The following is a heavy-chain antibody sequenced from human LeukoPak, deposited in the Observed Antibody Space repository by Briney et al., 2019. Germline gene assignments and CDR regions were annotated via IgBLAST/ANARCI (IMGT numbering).Heavy chain of an antibody. CDR3: ARSTADLNWFDP. D-gene: IGHD2-2*01. Sequence: ASVTVSCKASGYTFTSYDINWVRQAPGQGLEWMGWMNPSSGNTGYAQKFQGRVAMTRNTSISTAYMELSSLRSEDTAVYYCARSTADLNWFDPWGQGTLVTVSS. V-gene: IGHV1-8*01. CDR2: MNPSSGNT. J-gene: IGHJ5*02. CDR1: GYTFTSYD.